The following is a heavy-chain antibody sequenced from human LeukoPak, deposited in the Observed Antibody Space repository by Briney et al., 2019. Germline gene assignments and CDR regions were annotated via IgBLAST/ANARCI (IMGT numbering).Heavy chain of an antibody. V-gene: IGHV4-38-2*02. CDR3: ARIYCSAGSCYRVMFEWDYYFYYYMDV. Sequence: SETLSLTCSVSDYSISSGYYWGWIRQPPGKGLEWIGSIYHSGSTYYKPSLKSRVTISVDTSKNQFSLKLRSVTAADTAVYYCARIYCSAGSCYRVMFEWDYYFYYYMDVWGKGTTVTVSS. CDR1: DYSISSGYY. J-gene: IGHJ6*03. D-gene: IGHD2-15*01. CDR2: IYHSGST.